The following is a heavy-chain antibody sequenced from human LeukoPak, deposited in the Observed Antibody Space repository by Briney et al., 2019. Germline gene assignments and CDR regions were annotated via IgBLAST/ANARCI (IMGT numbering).Heavy chain of an antibody. CDR3: ATGYSSGPFDY. Sequence: PGRSLGLSCAASGFTFSSYAMSWVRQAPGKGLEWVSAISGSGGSTYYADSVKGRFTISRDNSKNTLYLQMNSLRAEDTAVYYCATGYSSGPFDYWGQGTLVTVSS. D-gene: IGHD6-19*01. CDR1: GFTFSSYA. V-gene: IGHV3-23*01. CDR2: ISGSGGST. J-gene: IGHJ4*02.